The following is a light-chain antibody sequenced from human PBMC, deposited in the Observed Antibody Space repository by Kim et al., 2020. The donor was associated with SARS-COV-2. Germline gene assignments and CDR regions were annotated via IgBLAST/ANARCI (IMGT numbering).Light chain of an antibody. Sequence: SASVGDRVTITGRASQGISKYLAWYQQKPGKVPELLIYAASTLQSGVPSRFSGSGSGTEFTLTISGLQPEDVAVYYCQKYNSPPKTFGQGTKLEI. J-gene: IGKJ2*01. CDR1: QGISKY. CDR2: AAS. V-gene: IGKV1-27*01. CDR3: QKYNSPPKT.